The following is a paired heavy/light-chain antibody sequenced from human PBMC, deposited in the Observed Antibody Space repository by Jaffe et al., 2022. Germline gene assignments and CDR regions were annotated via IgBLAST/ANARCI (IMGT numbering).Light chain of an antibody. V-gene: IGLV1-40*01. Sequence: QSVLTQPPSVSGAPGQRVTISCTGNSSNIGAGYDVHWYQQLPGTAPKLLIYGNIHRPSGVPDRFSDSKSGTSASLAITGLQAEDEADYYCQSYDSSLSTLVFGGGTKVTVL. CDR3: QSYDSSLSTLV. CDR2: GNI. J-gene: IGLJ2*01. CDR1: SSNIGAGYD.
Heavy chain of an antibody. CDR3: ARQRQYYGSGNDYSHYFDY. D-gene: IGHD3-10*01. V-gene: IGHV4-61*02. CDR2: IYTSGST. CDR1: GGSISSGSCC. J-gene: IGHJ4*02. Sequence: QVQLQESGPGLVKPSQTLSLTCTVSGGSISSGSCCWTWIRQPAGKGLEWIGRIYTSGSTNYNPSLKSRVTISLDTSKNQFSLEVYSVTAADTAVYYCARQRQYYGSGNDYSHYFDYWGQGTLVTVSS.